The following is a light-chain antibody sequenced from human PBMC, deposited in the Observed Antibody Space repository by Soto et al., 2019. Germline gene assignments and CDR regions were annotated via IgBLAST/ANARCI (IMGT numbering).Light chain of an antibody. Sequence: EIVITHSPAALSVSPGERATLSFRAIQSVSSSYLAWYQKKPGQATRLLIYGASSRATGIPDRFSGSGSGKDLTLTISRLEPEDFAVYYCQQYGSAPTWTFGQGTKV. J-gene: IGKJ1*01. V-gene: IGKV3-20*01. CDR2: GAS. CDR1: QSVSSSY. CDR3: QQYGSAPTWT.